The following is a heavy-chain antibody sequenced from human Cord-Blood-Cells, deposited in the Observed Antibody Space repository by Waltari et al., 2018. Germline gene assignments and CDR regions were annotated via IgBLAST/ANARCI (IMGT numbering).Heavy chain of an antibody. Sequence: QVQLVQSGAEVKKPGASVKVSCKASGYTFTGYYMPWVRQAPGQGLEWMGWINPNSGGTNYAQKFQGRVTMTRDTSISTAYMELSRLRSDDTAVYYCAAVGATNWGSRDAFDIWGQGTMVTVSS. CDR3: AAVGATNWGSRDAFDI. CDR2: INPNSGGT. D-gene: IGHD7-27*01. V-gene: IGHV1-2*02. J-gene: IGHJ3*02. CDR1: GYTFTGYY.